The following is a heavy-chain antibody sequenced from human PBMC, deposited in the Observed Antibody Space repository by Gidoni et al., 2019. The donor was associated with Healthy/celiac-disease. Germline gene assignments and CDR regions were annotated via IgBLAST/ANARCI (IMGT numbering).Heavy chain of an antibody. CDR2: INPSGGTT. V-gene: IGHV1-46*01. CDR3: ARDKRYYDSSGYYYDY. J-gene: IGHJ4*02. CDR1: GYPLTSYY. D-gene: IGHD3-22*01. Sequence: QVQLVQSGAEVKKPGASVKVSCKASGYPLTSYYMHWVRQAPGQGLEWMGIINPSGGTTSYAQKFQGRVTMTTDTSTSIVYMELSSLRSEDTAVYYCARDKRYYDSSGYYYDYWGQGTLVTVSS.